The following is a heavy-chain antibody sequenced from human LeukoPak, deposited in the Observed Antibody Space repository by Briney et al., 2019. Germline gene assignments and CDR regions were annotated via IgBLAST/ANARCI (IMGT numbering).Heavy chain of an antibody. CDR3: ARGGPSGSYFDY. Sequence: SGGSLRLSCAASGFTFSSYAMHWVRQAPGKGLEWVAVISYDGSNKYYADSVKGRFTISRDNSKNTLYLQINSLRVDDTALYFCARGGPSGSYFDYWGQGILVTVSS. CDR1: GFTFSSYA. D-gene: IGHD1-26*01. J-gene: IGHJ4*02. V-gene: IGHV3-30-3*01. CDR2: ISYDGSNK.